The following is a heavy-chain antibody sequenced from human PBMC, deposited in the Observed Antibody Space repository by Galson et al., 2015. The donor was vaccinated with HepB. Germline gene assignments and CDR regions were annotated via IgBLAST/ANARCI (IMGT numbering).Heavy chain of an antibody. V-gene: IGHV3-23*01. D-gene: IGHD3-10*01. J-gene: IGHJ4*02. Sequence: SLRLSCAASGFTFSSYAMSWVRQAPGKGLEWVSAISGSGGSTYYADSVKGRFTISRDNSKNTLYLQMNSLRAEDTAVYYCAKAPRDYYGSGSYGDYWGQGTLVTVSS. CDR1: GFTFSSYA. CDR3: AKAPRDYYGSGSYGDY. CDR2: ISGSGGST.